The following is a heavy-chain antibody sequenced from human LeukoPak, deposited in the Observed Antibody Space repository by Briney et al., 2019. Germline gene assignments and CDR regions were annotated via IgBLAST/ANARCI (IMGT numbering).Heavy chain of an antibody. D-gene: IGHD2-2*02. CDR1: GFTFSSYS. CDR3: ARGGYCSSTSCYIPDY. CDR2: ISSSSSYI. Sequence: GGSLRLSCAASGFTFSSYSMNWVRQAPGKGLEWVSSISSSSSYIYYADSVKGRFTISRDNAKDSLYLQMNSLRAEDTAVYYCARGGYCSSTSCYIPDYWGQGTLVTVSS. J-gene: IGHJ4*02. V-gene: IGHV3-21*01.